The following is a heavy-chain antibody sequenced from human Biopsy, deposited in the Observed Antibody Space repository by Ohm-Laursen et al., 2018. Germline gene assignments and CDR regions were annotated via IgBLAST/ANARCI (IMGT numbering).Heavy chain of an antibody. CDR2: IHSDGTTP. V-gene: IGHV3-74*01. Sequence: SLRLSCAASGFIFDDYAMHWVRQAPGKGLMWVARIHSDGTTPTYADSVKGRFSISRDNAKNTVYLQMNSLGIDDTAVYYCASSNPSRVAGGVALLDHWGQGALVTVSP. CDR1: GFIFDDYA. D-gene: IGHD3-16*01. J-gene: IGHJ4*02. CDR3: ASSNPSRVAGGVALLDH.